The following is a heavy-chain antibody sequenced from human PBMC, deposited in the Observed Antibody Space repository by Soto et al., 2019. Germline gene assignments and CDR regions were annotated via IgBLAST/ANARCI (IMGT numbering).Heavy chain of an antibody. CDR1: GGSISGSSYY. CDR2: IYYSGST. Sequence: SETLSLTCTVSGGSISGSSYYWGWIRQPPGKGLEWIGSIYYSGSTYYNPSLKSRVTISVDTSKNQFSLKLSSVTAADTAVYYCARQAFDDSWTHPPIFWGQGTLVTVSS. D-gene: IGHD3-3*01. J-gene: IGHJ4*02. V-gene: IGHV4-39*01. CDR3: ARQAFDDSWTHPPIF.